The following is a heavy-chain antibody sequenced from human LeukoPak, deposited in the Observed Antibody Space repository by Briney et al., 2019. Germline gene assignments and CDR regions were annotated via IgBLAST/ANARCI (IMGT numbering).Heavy chain of an antibody. CDR2: ISGSGGST. CDR3: AKTERRWLQFYYFDY. J-gene: IGHJ4*02. D-gene: IGHD5-24*01. CDR1: GFTFSSYS. V-gene: IGHV3-23*01. Sequence: GGSLRLSCAASGFTFSSYSMSWVRQAPGKGLEWVSAISGSGGSTYYADSVKGRFTISRDNSKNTLYLQMNSLRAEDTAVYYCAKTERRWLQFYYFDYWGQGTLVTVSS.